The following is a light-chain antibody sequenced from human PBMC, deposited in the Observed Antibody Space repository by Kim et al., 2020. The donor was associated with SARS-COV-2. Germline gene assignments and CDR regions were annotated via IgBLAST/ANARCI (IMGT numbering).Light chain of an antibody. V-gene: IGKV1-NL1*01. CDR1: QAISYA. J-gene: IGKJ2*01. CDR2: AAS. Sequence: SASVGDRVTITGRASQAISYALAWYQQKPGTAPKVLVYAASKLQTGVPSRFSGSGSGTDYTLTISSLQPEDFATYYCQQYYNAPYSFGQGTKLEIK. CDR3: QQYYNAPYS.